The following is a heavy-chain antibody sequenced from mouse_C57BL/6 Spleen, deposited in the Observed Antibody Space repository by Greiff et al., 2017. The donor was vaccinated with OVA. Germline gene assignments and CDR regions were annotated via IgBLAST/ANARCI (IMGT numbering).Heavy chain of an antibody. CDR2: IDPSDSYT. J-gene: IGHJ2*01. Sequence: QVQLQQPGAELVMPGASVKLSCKASGYTFTSYWMHWVKQRPGQGLEWIGEIDPSDSYTNYNQKFKGKSTLTVDKSSSTAYMQFSSLTSEDSAVNYCAREKGSGYFDYWGQGTTLTVSS. D-gene: IGHD3-1*01. CDR3: AREKGSGYFDY. CDR1: GYTFTSYW. V-gene: IGHV1-69*01.